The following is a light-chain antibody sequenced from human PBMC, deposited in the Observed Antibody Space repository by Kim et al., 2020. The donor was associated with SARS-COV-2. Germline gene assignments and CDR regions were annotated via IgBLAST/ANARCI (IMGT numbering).Light chain of an antibody. V-gene: IGKV3-15*01. CDR1: QSSSNN. CDR3: QQYDNWPGT. Sequence: SVAPGERAPSSCRASQSSSNNVAWYQQHPGQPPRLLMYAASTRATGIPARFSGSGSGTEFTLTISSLQSEDIAIYHCQQYDNWPGTFGQGTKLEI. J-gene: IGKJ2*01. CDR2: AAS.